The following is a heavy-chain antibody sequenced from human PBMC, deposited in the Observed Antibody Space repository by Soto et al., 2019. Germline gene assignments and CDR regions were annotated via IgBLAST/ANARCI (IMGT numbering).Heavy chain of an antibody. CDR1: GGTFSSYA. V-gene: IGHV1-69*13. CDR3: ARGSAGGYCSSTSCYEPIFDY. Sequence: SVKVSCKASGGTFSSYATSWVRQAPGQGLEWMGGIIPIFGTANYAQKFQGRVTITADESTSTAYMELSSLRSEDTAVYYCARGSAGGYCSSTSCYEPIFDYWGQGTLVTVSS. CDR2: IIPIFGTA. J-gene: IGHJ4*02. D-gene: IGHD2-2*01.